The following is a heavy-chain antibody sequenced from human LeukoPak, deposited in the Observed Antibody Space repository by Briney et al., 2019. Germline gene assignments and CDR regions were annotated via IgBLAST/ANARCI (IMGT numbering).Heavy chain of an antibody. CDR3: ASRSSIWSGYQDTLYYFDS. J-gene: IGHJ4*02. CDR2: IYYSGST. CDR1: GGSISSYY. D-gene: IGHD3-3*01. Sequence: PSETLSLTCTVSGGSISSYYWSWIRQPPGKRLEWIGHIYYSGSTNYNPSLKSRVTISVDQSKNQFSLKLSSVTAADTAVYYCASRSSIWSGYQDTLYYFDSWGQGTLVTVSS. V-gene: IGHV4-59*01.